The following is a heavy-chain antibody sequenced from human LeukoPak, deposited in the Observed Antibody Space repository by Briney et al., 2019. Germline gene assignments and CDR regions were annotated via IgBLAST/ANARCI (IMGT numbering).Heavy chain of an antibody. CDR1: GGSISSSSYY. V-gene: IGHV4-39*07. J-gene: IGHJ4*02. Sequence: SETLSLTCTVSGGSISSSSYYWGWIRQPPGKGLEWIGSIYYSGSTYYNPSLKSRVTISVDTSKNQFSLKLSSVTAADTAAYYCARSPIAARPFDYWGQGTLVTVSS. CDR3: ARSPIAARPFDY. CDR2: IYYSGST. D-gene: IGHD6-6*01.